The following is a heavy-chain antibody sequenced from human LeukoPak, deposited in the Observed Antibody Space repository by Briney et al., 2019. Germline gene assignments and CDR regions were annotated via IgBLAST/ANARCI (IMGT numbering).Heavy chain of an antibody. V-gene: IGHV4-61*02. CDR2: INTSGST. J-gene: IGHJ4*02. CDR1: GGSNSSGSYY. CDR3: ARHPPIFYDSSGYYSPSALDY. D-gene: IGHD3-22*01. Sequence: PSQTLSLTCTVSGGSNSSGSYYWSWIRQPAGKGLEWIGRINTSGSTNYNPSLKSRVTISVDTSKNQFSLKLSSVTAADTAVYYCARHPPIFYDSSGYYSPSALDYWGQGTLVTVSS.